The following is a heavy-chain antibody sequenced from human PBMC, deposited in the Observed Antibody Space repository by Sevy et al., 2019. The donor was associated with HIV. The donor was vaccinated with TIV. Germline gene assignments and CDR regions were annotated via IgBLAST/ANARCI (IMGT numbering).Heavy chain of an antibody. Sequence: LSLTCAASGFTFRSYSMNWVRQAPGRGLEWVSSITSSSSFIFYADSVKGRFTISRDNAKNSLFLQMNNLRAEDTAVYYCARPTSGLSEYEPLDNARFYGMDVWGQGTTVTVSS. D-gene: IGHD1-20*01. CDR1: GFTFRSYS. J-gene: IGHJ6*02. V-gene: IGHV3-21*01. CDR2: ITSSSSFI. CDR3: ARPTSGLSEYEPLDNARFYGMDV.